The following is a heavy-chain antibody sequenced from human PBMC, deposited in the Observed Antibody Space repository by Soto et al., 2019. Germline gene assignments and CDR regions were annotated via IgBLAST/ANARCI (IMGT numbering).Heavy chain of an antibody. CDR3: ARQGYDSSGYYPFDY. D-gene: IGHD3-22*01. J-gene: IGHJ4*02. CDR1: GFTFSSYA. Sequence: GGSLRLSCAASGFTFSSYAMHWVRQAPGKGLEWVAVISYDGSNKYYADSVKGRFTISRDNSKNTLYLQMNSLRAEDTAVYYCARQGYDSSGYYPFDYWGQGTMVTVYS. CDR2: ISYDGSNK. V-gene: IGHV3-30-3*01.